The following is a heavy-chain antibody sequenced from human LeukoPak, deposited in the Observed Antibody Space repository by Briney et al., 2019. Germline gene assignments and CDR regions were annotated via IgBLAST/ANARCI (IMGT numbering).Heavy chain of an antibody. D-gene: IGHD6-13*01. J-gene: IGHJ3*02. Sequence: SEALSLTCSVSGASINNYYGSWIRQPPGKGLEWIGYIYFTWNTNYNPSLNSRVTMSVDTSKSQFSSKSQFSLSLSSVTAADTAVYFCARQPSRTAAFDIWGQGTMVTVSS. CDR2: IYFTWNT. CDR3: ARQPSRTAAFDI. CDR1: GASINNYY. V-gene: IGHV4-59*08.